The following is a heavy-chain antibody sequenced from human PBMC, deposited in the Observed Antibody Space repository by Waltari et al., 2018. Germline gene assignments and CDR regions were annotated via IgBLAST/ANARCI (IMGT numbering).Heavy chain of an antibody. Sequence: EVQLVESGGGLIQPGGSLRLSCEASGLTVSRNYMSWVRQAPGKGLGWLSAIYSGGNTFYAYSVKGRFNISIDNSKNTLYLQMNSLRVDDTAVYYCARDDSYGQFMRFDFWGQGTVVTVSS. CDR2: IYSGGNT. D-gene: IGHD5-18*01. CDR3: ARDDSYGQFMRFDF. CDR1: GLTVSRNY. V-gene: IGHV3-53*01. J-gene: IGHJ4*02.